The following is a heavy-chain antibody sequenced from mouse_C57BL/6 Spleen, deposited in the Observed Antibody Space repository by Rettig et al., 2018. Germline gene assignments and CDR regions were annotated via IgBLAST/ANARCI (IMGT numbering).Heavy chain of an antibody. CDR2: FYPGSGST. CDR1: GSTFTSYW. J-gene: IGHJ2*01. V-gene: IGHV1-55*01. CDR3: ARKFLYYYGSTYYFDS. Sequence: QVQLQQPGAELVKPGASVKMSCKASGSTFTSYWITWVKQRPGQGLEWIGDFYPGSGSTNYNEKFKSKATLTVDTSSSTAYMQLSSLTSEDSAVYYCARKFLYYYGSTYYFDSWGQGTTLTVSS. D-gene: IGHD1-1*01.